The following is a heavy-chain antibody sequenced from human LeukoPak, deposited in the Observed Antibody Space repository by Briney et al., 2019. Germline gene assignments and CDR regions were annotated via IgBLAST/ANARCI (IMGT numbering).Heavy chain of an antibody. CDR3: AKERDSSGWYYFDY. CDR1: GFTFSSYG. CDR2: ISYDGSNK. J-gene: IGHJ4*02. V-gene: IGHV3-30*18. Sequence: GGSLRLSCAASGFTFSSYGMHWVRQAPGKGLEWVAFISYDGSNKYYADSVKGRFTISRDNSKNTLYLQMNSLRAEDTAVYYCAKERDSSGWYYFDYWGQGTLVTVSS. D-gene: IGHD6-19*01.